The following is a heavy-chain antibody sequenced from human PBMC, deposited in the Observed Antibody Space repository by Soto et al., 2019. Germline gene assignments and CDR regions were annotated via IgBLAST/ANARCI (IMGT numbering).Heavy chain of an antibody. D-gene: IGHD3-10*01. V-gene: IGHV3-30*18. CDR2: ISYDGSNK. Sequence: LRLSCAASGFTFISYGMHWVRQAPGKVLEWVAVISYDGSNKYYADSVKGRFTISRDNSKNTLYLQMNSLRAEDTAVYYCAKDRSLVRGPMTYWGQGTLVIVSS. CDR3: AKDRSLVRGPMTY. J-gene: IGHJ4*02. CDR1: GFTFISYG.